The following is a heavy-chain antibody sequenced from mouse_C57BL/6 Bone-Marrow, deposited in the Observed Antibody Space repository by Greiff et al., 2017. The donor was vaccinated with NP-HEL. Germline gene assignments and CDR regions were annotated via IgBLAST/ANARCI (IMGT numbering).Heavy chain of an antibody. CDR1: GYTFTDYY. J-gene: IGHJ4*01. CDR3: ARSFYYYAMDY. V-gene: IGHV1-26*01. CDR2: INPNNGGT. Sequence: EVQLQQSGPELVKPGASVKISCKASGYTFTDYYMNWVKQSHGKSLEWIGDINPNNGGTSYNQKFKGKATLTVDKSSSTAYMELRSLTSEDSAVYYCARSFYYYAMDYWGQGTSVTVSS.